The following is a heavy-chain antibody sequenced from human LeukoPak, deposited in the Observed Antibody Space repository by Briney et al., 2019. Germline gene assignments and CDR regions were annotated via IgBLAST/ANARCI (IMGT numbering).Heavy chain of an antibody. D-gene: IGHD2-2*01. CDR3: ARDRWYQLLHYYYYYGMDV. Sequence: HSGRSLRLSCAASGFTFSSYAMHWVRQAPGKGLEWVAVISYDGSNKYYADSVKGRFTISRDNSKNTLYPQMNSLRAEDTAVYYCARDRWYQLLHYYYYYGMDVWGQGTTVTVSS. CDR2: ISYDGSNK. CDR1: GFTFSSYA. V-gene: IGHV3-30*04. J-gene: IGHJ6*02.